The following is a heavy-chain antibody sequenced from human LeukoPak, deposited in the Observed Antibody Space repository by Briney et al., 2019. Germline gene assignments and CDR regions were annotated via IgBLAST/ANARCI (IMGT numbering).Heavy chain of an antibody. J-gene: IGHJ4*02. V-gene: IGHV3-66*03. CDR3: AKKSSMYGSGSYPLDY. D-gene: IGHD3-10*01. Sequence: PGGSLRLSCAASGFTVSSNYMSWVRQAPGKGLEWVSVIYSCGSTYYADSVKGRFTISRDNSKNTLYLQMNSLRAEDTAVYYCAKKSSMYGSGSYPLDYWGQGTLVTVSS. CDR1: GFTVSSNY. CDR2: IYSCGST.